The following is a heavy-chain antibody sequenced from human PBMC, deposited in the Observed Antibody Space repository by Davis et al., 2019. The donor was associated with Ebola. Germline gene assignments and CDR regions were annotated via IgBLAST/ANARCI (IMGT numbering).Heavy chain of an antibody. V-gene: IGHV4-34*01. D-gene: IGHD5-18*01. CDR1: GGSFSGYY. Sequence: MPSETLSLTCAVYGGSFSGYYWSWIRQPPGKGLEWIGEINHSGSTNYNPSLKSRVTISVDTSKNQFSLKLSSVTAADTAVYYCARGYSSWFDPWGQGTLVTVS. CDR3: ARGYSSWFDP. J-gene: IGHJ5*02. CDR2: INHSGST.